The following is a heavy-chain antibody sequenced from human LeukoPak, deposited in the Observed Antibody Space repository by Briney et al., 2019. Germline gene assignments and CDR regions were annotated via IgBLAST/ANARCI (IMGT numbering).Heavy chain of an antibody. D-gene: IGHD5-18*01. CDR2: ISGDGDRT. J-gene: IGHJ6*02. Sequence: PGGSLRLSCAASGFTFRDHDMNWVRQAPGKGLEWVSLISGDGDRTYYADSVKGRFTISRDNSKKSLYLQMNSLRTEDTALYCCACAYSYGYLTSYGLDVWGQGTTVTVSS. V-gene: IGHV3-43*02. CDR1: GFTFRDHD. CDR3: ACAYSYGYLTSYGLDV.